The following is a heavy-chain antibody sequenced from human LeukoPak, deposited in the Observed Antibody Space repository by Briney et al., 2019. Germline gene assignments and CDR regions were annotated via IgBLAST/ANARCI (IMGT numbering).Heavy chain of an antibody. D-gene: IGHD6-13*01. CDR3: ARLKSYSSSWYFDY. J-gene: IGHJ4*02. CDR2: INHSGST. CDR1: GGSFSGYY. V-gene: IGHV4-34*01. Sequence: SETLSLTCAVYGGSFSGYYWSWIRQPPGKGLEWIGEINHSGSTNYNPSLKSRVTISVDTSKNQFSLKLSSVTAADTAVYYCARLKSYSSSWYFDYWGQGTLVTVSS.